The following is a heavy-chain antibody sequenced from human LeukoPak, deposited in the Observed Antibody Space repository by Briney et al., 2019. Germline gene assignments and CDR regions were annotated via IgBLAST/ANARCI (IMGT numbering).Heavy chain of an antibody. CDR1: GFTFSRHE. D-gene: IGHD3-10*01. CDR2: ISATGATI. V-gene: IGHV3-48*03. Sequence: GGSLRLSCGVSGFTFSRHEMNWVRQAPGKGLEWVAHISATGATIYYADFVGGRFTISRDYANSSLFLRMDSLRPEDSAVYYCAAQYGAGSPYYFYAMDVWGQGTTVTVSS. CDR3: AAQYGAGSPYYFYAMDV. J-gene: IGHJ6*02.